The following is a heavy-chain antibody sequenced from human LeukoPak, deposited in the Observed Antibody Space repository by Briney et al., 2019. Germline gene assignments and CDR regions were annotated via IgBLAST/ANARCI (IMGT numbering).Heavy chain of an antibody. J-gene: IGHJ4*02. CDR2: IYSGGST. V-gene: IGHV3-53*01. Sequence: PGGSLRLSGAASGFTVSSNYISWVRQAPGRGLGWVSVIYSGGSTYYAASVRGRFTISRDNSKNTLYLQMNSLRAEDTAVYYCARLDHDYGGTYDYWGQGTLVTVSS. CDR1: GFTVSSNY. CDR3: ARLDHDYGGTYDY. D-gene: IGHD4-23*01.